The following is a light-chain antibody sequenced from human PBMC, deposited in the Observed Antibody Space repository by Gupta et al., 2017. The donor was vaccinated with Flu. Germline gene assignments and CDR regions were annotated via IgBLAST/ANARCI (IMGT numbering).Light chain of an antibody. Sequence: QSALTQPASVSVSPGQSITISCTGTSDDIGGYNFVSWYQRHPGKGPKLIIYEVSNRPSGISDRFSGSKSGNAASLTISKLQHEDEADYYCSSFTKNKNPLVFGGGTKLTVL. CDR3: SSFTKNKNPLV. CDR2: EVS. V-gene: IGLV2-14*01. CDR1: SDDIGGYNF. J-gene: IGLJ2*01.